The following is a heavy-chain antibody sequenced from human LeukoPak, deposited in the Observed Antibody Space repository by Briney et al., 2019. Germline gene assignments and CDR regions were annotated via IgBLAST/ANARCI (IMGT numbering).Heavy chain of an antibody. CDR1: GFTFSTYS. CDR3: ARDPVGYCSGGNCYFDN. J-gene: IGHJ4*02. V-gene: IGHV3-21*01. Sequence: GGSLRLSCAASGFTFSTYSMNWVRQAPGKGLEWVSFISSSSSYIYYADSVKGRFTISRDNAKNSLYLQMNSLRVEDTAVYYCARDPVGYCSGGNCYFDNWGQGTLVTVSS. CDR2: ISSSSSYI. D-gene: IGHD2-15*01.